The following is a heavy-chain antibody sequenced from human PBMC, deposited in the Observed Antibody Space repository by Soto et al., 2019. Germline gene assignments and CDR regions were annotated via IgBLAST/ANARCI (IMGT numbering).Heavy chain of an antibody. D-gene: IGHD3-22*01. CDR3: ARRSYYDSSGYLDLSHDAFDI. Sequence: PSETLSLTCAVYGGSFSGYYWSWIRQPPGKGLEWTGEINHSGSTNYNPSLKSRVTISVDTSKNQFSLKLSSVTAADTAVYYCARRSYYDSSGYLDLSHDAFDIWGQGTMVTVSS. V-gene: IGHV4-34*01. CDR2: INHSGST. CDR1: GGSFSGYY. J-gene: IGHJ3*02.